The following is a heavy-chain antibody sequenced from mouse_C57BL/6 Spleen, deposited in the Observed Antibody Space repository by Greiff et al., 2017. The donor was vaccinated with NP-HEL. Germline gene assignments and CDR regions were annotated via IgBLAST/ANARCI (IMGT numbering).Heavy chain of an antibody. CDR2: IWTGGGT. CDR1: GFSLTSYA. CDR3: ATHYDYDGGYYYAKDY. J-gene: IGHJ4*01. V-gene: IGHV2-9-1*01. D-gene: IGHD2-4*01. Sequence: VQLVESGPGLVAPSQSLSISCTVSGFSLTSYAISWVRQPPGKGLEWLGVIWTGGGTNYNSALKSRLSISKDNSKSQVFLKMNSLQTDDTARYYCATHYDYDGGYYYAKDYWGQGTSVTVSS.